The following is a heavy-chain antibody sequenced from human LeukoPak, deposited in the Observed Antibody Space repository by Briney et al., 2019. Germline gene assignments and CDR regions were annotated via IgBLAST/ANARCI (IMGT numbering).Heavy chain of an antibody. V-gene: IGHV3-30*18. Sequence: GGSLRLSCAASGFTFSSYGMHWVRQAPGKGLEWVAVISYDGSHKYYADSVKGRFTISRDNSKNTLYLQMNSLRAEDTAVYYCAKDLGNWNFFGAFDAWGQGTMVTVSS. D-gene: IGHD1-7*01. CDR2: ISYDGSHK. J-gene: IGHJ3*01. CDR1: GFTFSSYG. CDR3: AKDLGNWNFFGAFDA.